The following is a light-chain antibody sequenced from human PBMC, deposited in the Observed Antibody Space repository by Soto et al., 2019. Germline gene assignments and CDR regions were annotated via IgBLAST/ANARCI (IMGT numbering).Light chain of an antibody. Sequence: DIQMTQSPSTLSASVGDRITITCRASQSISSWLAWYQQKPGKAPKLLIYKAFSLESGVPSRFSGSGSGTEFTLTISSLQPDDFATYYCQQSSSRCTFGPGTKVDIK. CDR2: KAF. J-gene: IGKJ3*01. CDR1: QSISSW. V-gene: IGKV1-5*03. CDR3: QQSSSRCT.